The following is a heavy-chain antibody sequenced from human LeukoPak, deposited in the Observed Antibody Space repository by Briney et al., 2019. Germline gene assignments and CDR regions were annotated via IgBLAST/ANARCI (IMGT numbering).Heavy chain of an antibody. J-gene: IGHJ4*02. D-gene: IGHD3-16*02. CDR1: GGSISSPNW. CDR2: IYHSGRT. Sequence: PSETLSLTCAVSGGSISSPNWWTWVRQPPGKGLEWIGEIYHSGRTNSNPSLESRVIMSVDKSKNQFFLKLSSVTAADTAVYYCARLGGYHDPPDYWGQGTLVTVSS. CDR3: ARLGGYHDPPDY. V-gene: IGHV4-4*02.